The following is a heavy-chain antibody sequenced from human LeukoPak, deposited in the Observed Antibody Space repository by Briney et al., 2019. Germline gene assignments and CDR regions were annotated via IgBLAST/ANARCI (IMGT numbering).Heavy chain of an antibody. J-gene: IGHJ4*02. CDR2: ITGGSTTK. D-gene: IGHD6-19*01. V-gene: IGHV3-48*03. CDR1: GFTFSYYE. Sequence: PGGSLRLSCAASGFTFSYYEMIWVRQAPGKGLEWVSYITGGSTTKNYADSVKGRFTISRDNAKNSLYLQMNSLRAEDTAIYYCARDGDIAVATAPYYFDYWGQGILVAVSS. CDR3: ARDGDIAVATAPYYFDY.